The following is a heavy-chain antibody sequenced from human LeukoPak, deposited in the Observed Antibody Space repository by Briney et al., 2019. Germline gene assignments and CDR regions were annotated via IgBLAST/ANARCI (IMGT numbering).Heavy chain of an antibody. CDR1: GFTFDDYG. D-gene: IGHD2-21*02. CDR3: ARDYYGGDCYPIDY. V-gene: IGHV3-20*04. J-gene: IGHJ4*02. CDR2: INWNGGST. Sequence: GGSLRLSCAVSGFTFDDYGVSWVRQAPGKGLEWVSGINWNGGSTVYADSVKGRFTISRDNAKKSVYLKMNSLRDEDTALYYCARDYYGGDCYPIDYWGQGTLVTVSS.